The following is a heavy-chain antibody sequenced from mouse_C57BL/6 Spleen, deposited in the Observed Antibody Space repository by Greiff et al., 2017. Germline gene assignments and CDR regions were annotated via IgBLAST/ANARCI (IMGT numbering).Heavy chain of an antibody. CDR3: ARPSTMVTTGYFDY. CDR1: GYTFTDYY. V-gene: IGHV1-75*01. J-gene: IGHJ2*01. CDR2: IFPGSGST. Sequence: QVQLQQSGPELVKPGASVKISCKASGYTFTDYYINWVKQRPGQGLEWIGWIFPGSGSTYYNEKFKGKATLTVDKSSSTAYMLLSSLTSEDSAVYFCARPSTMVTTGYFDYWGQGTTLTVSS. D-gene: IGHD2-2*01.